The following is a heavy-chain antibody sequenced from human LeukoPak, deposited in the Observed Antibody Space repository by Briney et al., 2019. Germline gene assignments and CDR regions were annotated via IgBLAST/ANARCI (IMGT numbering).Heavy chain of an antibody. Sequence: PGGSLRLSCAASGFTLITYEMNWVRQAPGKGLEWVSYISSSGSTKNFADSVKGRFTISRENAEDSLSLQMNSLRAEDTAVYYCARRYCSSTSCTLDYWGQGTLVTVSS. D-gene: IGHD2-2*01. J-gene: IGHJ4*02. CDR1: GFTLITYE. CDR3: ARRYCSSTSCTLDY. CDR2: ISSSGSTK. V-gene: IGHV3-48*03.